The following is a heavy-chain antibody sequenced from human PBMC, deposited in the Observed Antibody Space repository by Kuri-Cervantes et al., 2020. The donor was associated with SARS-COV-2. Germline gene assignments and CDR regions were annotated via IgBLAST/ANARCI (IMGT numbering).Heavy chain of an antibody. J-gene: IGHJ4*02. CDR2: INWNGGST. CDR3: ARGGYSGYEYYFDY. Sequence: GESLKISCAASGFTFDDYGMSWVRQAPGKGLEWVSGINWNGGSTGYADSVKGRFTISRDNAKNSLYLQMNSLRAEDTAVYYCARGGYSGYEYYFDYWGQGTLVTVSS. D-gene: IGHD5-12*01. CDR1: GFTFDDYG. V-gene: IGHV3-20*04.